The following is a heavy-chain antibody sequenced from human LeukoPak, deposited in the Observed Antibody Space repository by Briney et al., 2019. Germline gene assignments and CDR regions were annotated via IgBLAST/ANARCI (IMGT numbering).Heavy chain of an antibody. J-gene: IGHJ4*02. CDR1: GFPFSSYA. CDR3: AKDYVSGGYLARYFDY. Sequence: GGSLRLSCAASGFPFSSYAMHWVRQAPGKGLEWVGFIRHDGSNKYHRDSVKGRFTISRDNSKNTLYLQMNSLRAEDTAVYYCAKDYVSGGYLARYFDYWGQGTLVTVSS. CDR2: IRHDGSNK. D-gene: IGHD6-19*01. V-gene: IGHV3-30*02.